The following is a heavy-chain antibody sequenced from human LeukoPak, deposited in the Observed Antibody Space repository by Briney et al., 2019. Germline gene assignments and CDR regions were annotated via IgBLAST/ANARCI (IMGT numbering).Heavy chain of an antibody. D-gene: IGHD3-3*02. Sequence: GGSLRLSCAASGFPFTTYGMNRVRQAPGKGLEWVSSISSSGSYIYFADSVKGRFTISRDNAKNSVYLQMNSLRAEDTAVYYCARDARVVLDYWGLGTLVTVSS. V-gene: IGHV3-21*01. CDR1: GFPFTTYG. J-gene: IGHJ4*02. CDR3: ARDARVVLDY. CDR2: ISSSGSYI.